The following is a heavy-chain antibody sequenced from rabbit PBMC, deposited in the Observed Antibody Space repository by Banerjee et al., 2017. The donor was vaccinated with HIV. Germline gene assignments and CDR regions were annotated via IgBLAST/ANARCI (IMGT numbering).Heavy chain of an antibody. CDR2: IYAGSSVST. J-gene: IGHJ4*01. Sequence: QSLEESGGDLVKPGASLTLTCTASGFSFSSSYYMCWVRQAPGKGLEWIACIYAGSSVSTYYASWAKGQFTISKTSSTTVTLQMTSLTAADTATYFCARTSGYPDYGYSLWGPGTLVTVS. D-gene: IGHD7-1*01. CDR3: ARTSGYPDYGYSL. V-gene: IGHV1S40*01. CDR1: GFSFSSSYY.